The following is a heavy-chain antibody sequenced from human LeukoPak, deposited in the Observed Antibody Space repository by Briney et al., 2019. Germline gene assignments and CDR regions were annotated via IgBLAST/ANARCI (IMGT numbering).Heavy chain of an antibody. Sequence: GGSLRLSCAASGFTFSSYAMHWVRQAPGKELEWVAVISYDGSNKYYADSVKGRFTISRDNSKNTLYLQMNSLRAEDTAVYYCARDRGRGSTPYYYYYYMDVWGKGTTVTVSS. CDR2: ISYDGSNK. CDR1: GFTFSSYA. CDR3: ARDRGRGSTPYYYYYYMDV. V-gene: IGHV3-30-3*01. J-gene: IGHJ6*03. D-gene: IGHD3-16*01.